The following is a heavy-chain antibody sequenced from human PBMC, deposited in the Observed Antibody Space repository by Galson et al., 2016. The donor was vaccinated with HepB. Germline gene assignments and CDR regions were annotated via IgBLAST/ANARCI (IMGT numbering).Heavy chain of an antibody. J-gene: IGHJ3*02. Sequence: QSGAEVTKPGESLKISCEGSGYSFSSYWIGWVRQMPGKGLEWMGIFFPDDSDTRYSPSFQSQVTISADKSTSTAYLQWSSLKASDTAMYYCAVEMATNAFDIWGQGTMVTVSS. CDR3: AVEMATNAFDI. D-gene: IGHD5-24*01. V-gene: IGHV5-51*01. CDR1: GYSFSSYW. CDR2: FFPDDSDT.